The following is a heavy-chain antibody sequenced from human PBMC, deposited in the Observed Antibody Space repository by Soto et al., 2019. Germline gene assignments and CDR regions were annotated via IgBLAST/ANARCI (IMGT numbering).Heavy chain of an antibody. D-gene: IGHD3-22*01. V-gene: IGHV3-33*01. CDR2: IWYDGSNK. Sequence: QVQLVESGGGVVQPGRSLRLSCAASGFTFSSYGMHWVRQAPGKGLEWVAVIWYDGSNKYYADSVKGRFTISRDNSKNTLYLQMNSLRAEDTAVYYCARDEGGYYYDSSGYYGGNFDYWGQGTLVTVSS. CDR3: ARDEGGYYYDSSGYYGGNFDY. CDR1: GFTFSSYG. J-gene: IGHJ4*02.